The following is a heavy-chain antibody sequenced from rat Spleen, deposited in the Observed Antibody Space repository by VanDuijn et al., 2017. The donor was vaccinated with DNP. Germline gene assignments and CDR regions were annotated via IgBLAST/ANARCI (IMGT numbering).Heavy chain of an antibody. CDR1: GFTFSDYY. D-gene: IGHD1-1*01. CDR3: AKPMDYYSGGFAY. CDR2: IGYDGDSK. J-gene: IGHJ3*01. Sequence: EVQLVESGGDLVQPGRSLKLSCAASGFTFSDYYMAWVRQTPTEGLAWVAYIGYDGDSKYNGDSVQGRFTISRDNAKSTLYLQMNSLRSEDMATYYCAKPMDYYSGGFAYWGQGTLVTVSS. V-gene: IGHV5-22*01.